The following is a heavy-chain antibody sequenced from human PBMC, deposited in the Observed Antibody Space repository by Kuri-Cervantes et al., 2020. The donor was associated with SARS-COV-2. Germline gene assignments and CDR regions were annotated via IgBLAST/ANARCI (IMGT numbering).Heavy chain of an antibody. Sequence: SETLSLTCYVSGFSYHWGWIRQPPGKGLEWIGYIYYSGSTNYNPSLKSRVTISVDTSKNQFSLKLSSVTAADTAVYYCARAVTSIFGVPTNWFDPWGQGTLVTVSS. CDR1: GFSYH. D-gene: IGHD3-3*01. V-gene: IGHV4-59*01. CDR3: ARAVTSIFGVPTNWFDP. J-gene: IGHJ5*02. CDR2: IYYSGST.